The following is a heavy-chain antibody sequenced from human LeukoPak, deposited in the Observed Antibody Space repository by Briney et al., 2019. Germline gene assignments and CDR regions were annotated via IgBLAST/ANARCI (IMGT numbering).Heavy chain of an antibody. CDR1: GGSFSGYY. D-gene: IGHD3-3*01. Sequence: SETLSLTCAVYGGSFSGYYWSWIRQPPGKGLEWIGKINHSGSTNYNPSLKSRVTISVDTSKNQFSLKLSSVTAADTAVYYCARGRPYYDFWSGYSNYYYMDVWGKGTTVTVS. CDR2: INHSGST. J-gene: IGHJ6*03. V-gene: IGHV4-34*01. CDR3: ARGRPYYDFWSGYSNYYYMDV.